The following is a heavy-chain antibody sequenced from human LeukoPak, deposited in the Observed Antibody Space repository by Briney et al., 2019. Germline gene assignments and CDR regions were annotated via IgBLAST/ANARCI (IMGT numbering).Heavy chain of an antibody. CDR1: GFSFSDYY. V-gene: IGHV3-11*06. D-gene: IGHD2-8*02. Sequence: GGSLRLSCAASGFSFSDYYMSWIRQAPGKGLEWVSYISSGRSYTHYADSVKGRFTISRDNAKSSLYLQMSSLRAEDTAVYYCSGGSDSDYFFYYGVDVWGQGTTVTVSS. CDR3: SGGSDSDYFFYYGVDV. CDR2: ISSGRSYT. J-gene: IGHJ6*02.